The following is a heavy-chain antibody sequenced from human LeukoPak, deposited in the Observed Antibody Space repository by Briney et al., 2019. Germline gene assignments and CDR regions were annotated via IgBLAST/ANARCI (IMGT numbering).Heavy chain of an antibody. CDR1: GFTFSSYW. Sequence: GGSLRLSCAASGFTFSSYWMHWVRQAPGKGLVWVSRINSDGSSTSYADSVKGRFTISRDNAKNTLYLQMNSLRAEDTAVYYCARDHPEVVISIRYYYVDVWGKGTTVTISS. V-gene: IGHV3-74*01. CDR2: INSDGSST. D-gene: IGHD3-22*01. J-gene: IGHJ6*03. CDR3: ARDHPEVVISIRYYYVDV.